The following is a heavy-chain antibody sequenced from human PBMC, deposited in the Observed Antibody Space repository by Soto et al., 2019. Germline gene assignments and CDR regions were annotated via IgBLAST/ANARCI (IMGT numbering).Heavy chain of an antibody. V-gene: IGHV3-21*06. Sequence: EVQLVESGGSLVKPGGSLRLSCAASGFTFSSHAMNWVRQAPGKGLEWISSIDSSSSFIYYADSVKGRFTISRDNAKNSVFLHMSSLRADDTAVYYCARDPLWFGEIGDFDYWGQGALVTGSS. J-gene: IGHJ4*02. CDR3: ARDPLWFGEIGDFDY. CDR2: IDSSSSFI. D-gene: IGHD3-10*01. CDR1: GFTFSSHA.